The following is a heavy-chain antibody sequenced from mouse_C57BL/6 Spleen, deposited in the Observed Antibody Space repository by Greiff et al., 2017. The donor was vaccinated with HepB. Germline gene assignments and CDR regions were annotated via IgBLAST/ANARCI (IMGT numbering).Heavy chain of an antibody. CDR1: GYTFTDYY. D-gene: IGHD2-1*01. CDR2: IYPGSGNT. J-gene: IGHJ1*03. V-gene: IGHV1-76*01. CDR3: ARSIYYGNYGYFDV. Sequence: LMESGAELVRPGASVKLSCKASGYTFTDYYINWVKQRPGQGLEWIARIYPGSGNTYYNEKFKGKATLTAEKSSSTAYMQLSSLTSEDSAVYFCARSIYYGNYGYFDVWGTGTTVTVSS.